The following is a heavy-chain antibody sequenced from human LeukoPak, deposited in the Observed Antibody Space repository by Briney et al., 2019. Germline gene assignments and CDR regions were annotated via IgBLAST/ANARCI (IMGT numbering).Heavy chain of an antibody. CDR2: IYYIGST. V-gene: IGHV4-59*12. J-gene: IGHJ4*02. D-gene: IGHD2-15*01. Sequence: PSETLSLTCTVSGVSISSYYWSWIRQPPGRGLEWIGYIYYIGSTDYDPSLKSRVTISVDTSKNQFSLKLSSVTAADTAVYYCARVLSEGQYCSGGSCYSNYWGQGTLVTVSS. CDR1: GVSISSYY. CDR3: ARVLSEGQYCSGGSCYSNY.